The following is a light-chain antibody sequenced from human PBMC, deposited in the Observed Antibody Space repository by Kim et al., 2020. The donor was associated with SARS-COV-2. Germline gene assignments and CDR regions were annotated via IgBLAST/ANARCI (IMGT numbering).Light chain of an antibody. V-gene: IGKV1-9*01. CDR3: QHLNSYPLT. J-gene: IGKJ4*01. CDR2: AAS. Sequence: IQLTQSPSSLSASVGDRVTITCRASQGIGSYLAWFQQKPGKAPKLLIYAASTLQSGVPSRFSGSGSGTDFTLTISSLQTEDFATYYCQHLNSYPLTFGGGSKVEIK. CDR1: QGIGSY.